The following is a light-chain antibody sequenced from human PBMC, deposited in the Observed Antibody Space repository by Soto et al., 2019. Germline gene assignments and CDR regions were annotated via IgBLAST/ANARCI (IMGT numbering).Light chain of an antibody. Sequence: QSVLTQAPSASETPGQRVTISCSGGSSNIGRNTVNWYQQLPGTAPKLLIYRNNRRPSGVPDRFSGSKSGTSASLAISGLQSEDEADYYCAAWDDSLTDYVFGTGTKATVL. CDR3: AAWDDSLTDYV. V-gene: IGLV1-44*01. CDR1: SSNIGRNT. CDR2: RNN. J-gene: IGLJ1*01.